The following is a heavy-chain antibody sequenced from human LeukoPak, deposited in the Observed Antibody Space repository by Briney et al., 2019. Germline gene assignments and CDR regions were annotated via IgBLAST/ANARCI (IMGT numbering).Heavy chain of an antibody. D-gene: IGHD3-10*01. J-gene: IGHJ5*02. CDR1: GGSFSGYY. Sequence: SETLSLTCAVYGGSFSGYYWSWIRQPPGKGLEWIGEINHSGSTNYNPSLKSRVAISVDTSKSQFSLKLSSVTAADTAVYYCARDGYYYGSGSYPFDPWGQGTLVTVSS. CDR2: INHSGST. CDR3: ARDGYYYGSGSYPFDP. V-gene: IGHV4-34*01.